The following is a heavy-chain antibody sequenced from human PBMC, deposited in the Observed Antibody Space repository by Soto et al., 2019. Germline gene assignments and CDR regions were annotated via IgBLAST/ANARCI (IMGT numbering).Heavy chain of an antibody. CDR2: TTSPAYGGTT. CDR3: RWEVDHFRQDV. D-gene: IGHD1-26*01. V-gene: IGHV3-49*04. CDR1: GFTSGDYG. J-gene: IGHJ6*01. Sequence: GSLRLSCSFSGFTSGDYGLTWVRQAPGKGLEWVGFTTSPAYGGTTEYAASVKGRFLISRDDSKSVAYLQMNSLQTEDTAIYYGRWEVDHFRQDVWGRGTPVNVP.